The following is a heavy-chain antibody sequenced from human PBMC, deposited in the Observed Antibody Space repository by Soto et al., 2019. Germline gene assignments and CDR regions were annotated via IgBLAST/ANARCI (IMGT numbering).Heavy chain of an antibody. CDR2: IYATGTT. J-gene: IGHJ5*02. V-gene: IGHV4-4*07. CDR3: VRDGTKTLRDWFDP. Sequence: SETLSLTCTVSGASVSGFYWSWIRKSAGKGLEWIGRIYATGTTDYNPSLKSRVMMSVDTSKKQFSLKLRSVTAADTAVYYCVRDGTKTLRDWFDPWGQGISVTVS. CDR1: GASVSGFY. D-gene: IGHD1-1*01.